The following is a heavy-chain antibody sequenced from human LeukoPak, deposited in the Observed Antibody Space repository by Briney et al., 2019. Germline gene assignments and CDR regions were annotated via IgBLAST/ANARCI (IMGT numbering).Heavy chain of an antibody. D-gene: IGHD2-2*01. V-gene: IGHV4-39*07. J-gene: IGHJ5*02. CDR2: IYYSGST. Sequence: SETLSLTCTVSGGSISSSSYYWGWIRQPPGKGLEWIGSIYYSGSTYYNPSLKSRVTISVDTSKNQFSLKLSSVTAADTAVYYCARDPRYCSSTSCGPWGQRTLVTVSS. CDR3: ARDPRYCSSTSCGP. CDR1: GGSISSSSYY.